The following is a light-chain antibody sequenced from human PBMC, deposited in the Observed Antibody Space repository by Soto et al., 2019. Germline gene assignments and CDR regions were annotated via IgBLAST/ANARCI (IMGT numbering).Light chain of an antibody. J-gene: IGKJ5*01. CDR2: AAS. Sequence: DIQMTQSPSSLSSSVGGRFTITFLASQSISSYLNWYQQKPGKAPKLLIYAASSLQSGVPSRFSGSGSGTDFTLTISSLQPEDFATYYCQQSYSTPITFGQGTRLEIK. CDR1: QSISSY. V-gene: IGKV1-39*01. CDR3: QQSYSTPIT.